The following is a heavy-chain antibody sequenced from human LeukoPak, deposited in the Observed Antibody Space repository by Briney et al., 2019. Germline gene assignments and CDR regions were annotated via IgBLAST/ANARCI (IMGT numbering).Heavy chain of an antibody. CDR3: ARDFRPAAISFDI. V-gene: IGHV3-30-3*01. D-gene: IGHD2-2*02. CDR1: GFTFSSYA. Sequence: GGSLRLSCAASGFTFSSYAMHWVRQAPGKGLEWVAVISYDGSNKYYADSVKGRFTISRDNSKNTLYLQMNSLRAEDTAVYYCARDFRPAAISFDIWGQGTMVTVS. CDR2: ISYDGSNK. J-gene: IGHJ3*02.